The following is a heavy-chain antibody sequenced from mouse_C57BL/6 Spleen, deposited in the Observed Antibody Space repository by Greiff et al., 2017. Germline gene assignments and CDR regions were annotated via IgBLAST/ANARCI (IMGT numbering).Heavy chain of an antibody. D-gene: IGHD1-1*01. Sequence: EVKLVESVAELVRPGASVKLSCTASGFNIKNTYMHWVKQRPEQGLEWIGRIDPENGNNIYAPKFQGKATITEDTSSNTAYLQLSSLTSEDTAIYYCARRGTSVVEDWFAYWGQGTLVTVSA. CDR1: GFNIKNTY. CDR3: ARRGTSVVEDWFAY. CDR2: IDPENGNN. V-gene: IGHV14-3*01. J-gene: IGHJ3*01.